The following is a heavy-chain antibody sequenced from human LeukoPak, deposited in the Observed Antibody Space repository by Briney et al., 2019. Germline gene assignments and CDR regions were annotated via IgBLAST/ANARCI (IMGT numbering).Heavy chain of an antibody. D-gene: IGHD3-22*01. CDR1: GFTFSSYS. Sequence: GGSLRLSCAASGFTFSSYSMNWVRQAPGKGLEWVSSISRSSSYIYYADSVKGRFTISRDNAKNSLYLQMNSLRAEDTAVYYCARDRGSGYYFRAFDIWGQGTMVTVSS. CDR2: ISRSSSYI. J-gene: IGHJ3*02. CDR3: ARDRGSGYYFRAFDI. V-gene: IGHV3-21*01.